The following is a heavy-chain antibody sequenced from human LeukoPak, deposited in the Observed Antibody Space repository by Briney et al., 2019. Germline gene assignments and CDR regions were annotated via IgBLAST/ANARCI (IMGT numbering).Heavy chain of an antibody. D-gene: IGHD6-25*01. CDR2: IYHSGST. CDR1: GGSISSGGYS. Sequence: SETLSLTCAVSGGSISSGGYSWSWIRQPPGKGLEWIGYIYHSGSTYYNPSLKSLVTISVDTSKNQFSLKLSSVTAADTAVYYCARAASKRLFAFDIWGQGTMVTVSS. CDR3: ARAASKRLFAFDI. J-gene: IGHJ3*02. V-gene: IGHV4-30-2*02.